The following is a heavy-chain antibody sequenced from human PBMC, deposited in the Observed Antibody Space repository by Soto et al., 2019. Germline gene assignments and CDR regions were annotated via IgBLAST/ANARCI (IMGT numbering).Heavy chain of an antibody. Sequence: QVQLVQSGAEVKKPGSSVKVSCKASGGTFSSYAISWVRQAPGQGLEWMGGIIPIFGTANYAQKFQGRVTITXXEXTXXAYMELSSLRSEATAVYYCARDGRSGHYYYYAMDVWGQGTTVTVSS. CDR2: IIPIFGTA. J-gene: IGHJ6*02. V-gene: IGHV1-69*05. CDR1: GGTFSSYA. D-gene: IGHD6-19*01. CDR3: ARDGRSGHYYYYAMDV.